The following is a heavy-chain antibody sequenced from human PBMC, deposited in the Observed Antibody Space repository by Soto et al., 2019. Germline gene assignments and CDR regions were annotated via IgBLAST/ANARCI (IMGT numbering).Heavy chain of an antibody. Sequence: PGGSLSLSCAASGFPFSSNSMNWVRQAPGKGLEWISYISSSSSTIYADSVKGRFTISRDNAKNSLYLQMNSLRDEDTAVYYCARVIWSGHLTSDLWGQGTLVTVSS. J-gene: IGHJ4*02. CDR3: ARVIWSGHLTSDL. V-gene: IGHV3-48*02. CDR2: ISSSSSTI. D-gene: IGHD3-3*01. CDR1: GFPFSSNS.